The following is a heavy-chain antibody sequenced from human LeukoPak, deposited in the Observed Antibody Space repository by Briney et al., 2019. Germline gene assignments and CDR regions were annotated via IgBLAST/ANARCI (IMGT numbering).Heavy chain of an antibody. J-gene: IGHJ3*02. D-gene: IGHD3-22*01. V-gene: IGHV4-4*07. Sequence: SETLSLTCTVSGGSISSYYWSWIRQPAGKGLEWIGRIYTSGSTNYNPSLKSRVTMSVDTSKNQFSLKLSSVTAADTAVYYCAREPQLSSGYYHDAFDIWGQGTMVTVSS. CDR1: GGSISSYY. CDR2: IYTSGST. CDR3: AREPQLSSGYYHDAFDI.